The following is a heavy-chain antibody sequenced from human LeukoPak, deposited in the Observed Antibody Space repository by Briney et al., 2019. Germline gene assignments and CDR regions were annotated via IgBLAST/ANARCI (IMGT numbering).Heavy chain of an antibody. D-gene: IGHD6-13*01. CDR1: GFPFSSYS. CDR2: ISGGMTYI. V-gene: IGHV3-21*01. J-gene: IGHJ4*02. Sequence: GGSLRLSCAASGFPFSSYSINWVRQAPGKGLEWVSSISGGMTYIYYADSVKGRFTISRDNAKNSLYLQMNSLRAEDTAVYYCARDGYSSSWYPQYCDYWGQGTLVTVSS. CDR3: ARDGYSSSWYPQYCDY.